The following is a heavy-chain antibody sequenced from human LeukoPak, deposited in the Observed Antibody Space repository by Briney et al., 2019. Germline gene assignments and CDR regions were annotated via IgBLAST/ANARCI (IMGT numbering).Heavy chain of an antibody. Sequence: GGSLRLSCAASGFTFTIYWMSWVRQAPGKGLEWVATIKEDGSEKYYVDSVKGRFTISRDNAKNSLYLQMNSLRAEDTAVYYCARDDHFYWGQGTLVTVSS. CDR2: IKEDGSEK. V-gene: IGHV3-7*01. D-gene: IGHD3-3*02. CDR3: ARDDHFY. J-gene: IGHJ4*02. CDR1: GFTFTIYW.